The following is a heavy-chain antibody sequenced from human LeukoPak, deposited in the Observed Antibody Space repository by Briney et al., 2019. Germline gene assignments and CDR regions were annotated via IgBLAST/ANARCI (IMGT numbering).Heavy chain of an antibody. D-gene: IGHD2-15*01. Sequence: GGSLRLSCAASGFTFSNYGMHWVRHAPGKGLEWVAVISYDGSDKYYADSVKGRFIISRDNSKNTLYLQMNGLRAEDTAVYYCAKDWGHCSGGSCYYFDYWGQGTLVTVSS. J-gene: IGHJ4*02. V-gene: IGHV3-30*18. CDR2: ISYDGSDK. CDR1: GFTFSNYG. CDR3: AKDWGHCSGGSCYYFDY.